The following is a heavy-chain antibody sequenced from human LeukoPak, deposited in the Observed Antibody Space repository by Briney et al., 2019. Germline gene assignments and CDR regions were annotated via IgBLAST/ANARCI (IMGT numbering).Heavy chain of an antibody. Sequence: GGSLRLSCAASGFTFSSYAMHWVRQAPGKGLEGVALISYDGSNKYYADSVKARFIISRDNSKNTLYLQMGSLRAEDAAVYYCAKGFGSSWYRGFDYWGQGTLVTVSS. D-gene: IGHD6-13*01. V-gene: IGHV3-30*14. CDR1: GFTFSSYA. CDR3: AKGFGSSWYRGFDY. J-gene: IGHJ4*02. CDR2: ISYDGSNK.